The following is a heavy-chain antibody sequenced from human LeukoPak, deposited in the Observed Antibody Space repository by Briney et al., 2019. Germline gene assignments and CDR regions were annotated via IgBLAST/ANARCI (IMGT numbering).Heavy chain of an antibody. J-gene: IGHJ4*02. CDR2: ISGSGGST. V-gene: IGHV3-23*01. CDR3: ATTRIVVVIPGYFDY. CDR1: GFTFSSYA. D-gene: IGHD3-22*01. Sequence: GGSLRLSCAASGFTFSSYAMSWVRQAPGKGLEWVSAISGSGGSTYYADSVKGRLTISRDNSKNTLYLQMNSLRAEDTAVYYCATTRIVVVIPGYFDYWGQGTLVTVSS.